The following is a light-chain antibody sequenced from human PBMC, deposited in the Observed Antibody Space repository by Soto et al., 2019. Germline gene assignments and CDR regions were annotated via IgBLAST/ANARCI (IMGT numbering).Light chain of an antibody. J-gene: IGKJ4*01. CDR1: QSISSW. Sequence: DIQMTQSPSTLSASVGDRVTITCRASQSISSWLAWYQQKPGKAPKLLIYDAYSLESGTPSRFSGRRSGTEFTLTIASVQPEDSATYYCQQYSSYSPLTFGGGTKVEIK. V-gene: IGKV1-5*01. CDR2: DAY. CDR3: QQYSSYSPLT.